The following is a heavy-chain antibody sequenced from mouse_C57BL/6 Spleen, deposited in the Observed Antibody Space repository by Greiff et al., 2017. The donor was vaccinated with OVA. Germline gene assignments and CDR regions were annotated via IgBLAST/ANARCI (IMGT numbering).Heavy chain of an antibody. V-gene: IGHV1-85*01. D-gene: IGHD4-1*01. Sequence: QVQLKESGPELVKPGASVKLSCKASGYTFTSYDINWVKQRPGQGLEWIGWIYPRDGSTKYNEKFKGKATLTVDTSSSTAYMELHSLTSEDSAVYFCARWGDWDLFDYWGQGTTLTVSS. CDR2: IYPRDGST. CDR1: GYTFTSYD. J-gene: IGHJ2*01. CDR3: ARWGDWDLFDY.